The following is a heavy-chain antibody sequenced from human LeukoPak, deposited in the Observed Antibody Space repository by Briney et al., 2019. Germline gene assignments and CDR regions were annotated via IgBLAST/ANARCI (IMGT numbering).Heavy chain of an antibody. J-gene: IGHJ3*02. CDR1: GYTFTSYG. D-gene: IGHD6-19*01. CDR2: ISAYNGNT. Sequence: ASVKVSCKASGYTFTSYGISWVRQAPGQGLVWMGWISAYNGNTNYAQKLQGRVTMTTDTSTSTAYMELRSLRSDDTAVYYCARRSPTYSSGWYADAFDIWGQGTMVTVSS. CDR3: ARRSPTYSSGWYADAFDI. V-gene: IGHV1-18*01.